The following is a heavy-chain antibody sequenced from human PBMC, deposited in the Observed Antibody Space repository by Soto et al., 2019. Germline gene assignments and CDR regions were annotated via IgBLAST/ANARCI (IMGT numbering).Heavy chain of an antibody. D-gene: IGHD1-20*01. CDR2: MSPNTGTI. CDR1: GYSFTSYD. Sequence: AASVNVSCKASGYSFTSYDINWVRQATGQGPEWMGWMSPNTGTIVYAQKFQGRVTMTRNTSTSTAYMTLSSLRSEDTAVYYCARDRPGIKTYEAFDIWGQGTTVTVSS. V-gene: IGHV1-8*01. CDR3: ARDRPGIKTYEAFDI. J-gene: IGHJ3*02.